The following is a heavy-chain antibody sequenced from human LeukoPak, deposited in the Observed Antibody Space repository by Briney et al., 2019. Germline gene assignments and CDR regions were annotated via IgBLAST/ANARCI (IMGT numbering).Heavy chain of an antibody. CDR2: IYYSGST. Sequence: SQTLSLTCTLSGGSISSGGYYWSWIRQHPGKGLEWIGYIYYSGSTYYNPSLKSRVTISVDTSKNQFSLKLSSVTAADTAVYYCARGTRGSGFDYWGQGTLVTVSS. V-gene: IGHV4-31*03. CDR3: ARGTRGSGFDY. CDR1: GGSISSGGYY. J-gene: IGHJ4*02. D-gene: IGHD3-22*01.